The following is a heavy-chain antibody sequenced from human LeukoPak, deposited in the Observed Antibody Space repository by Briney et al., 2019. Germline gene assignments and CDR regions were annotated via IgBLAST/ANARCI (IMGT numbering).Heavy chain of an antibody. D-gene: IGHD3-9*01. CDR3: AIDRRGNYDILTGYYMGFPSYYYYMDV. J-gene: IGHJ6*03. Sequence: GASVKVSCKASGGTFSSYAISWVRQAPGQGLEWMGGIIPIFGTANYAQKSQGRVTITADESTSTAYMELSSLRSEDTAVYYCAIDRRGNYDILTGYYMGFPSYYYYMDVWGKGTTVTVSS. CDR2: IIPIFGTA. V-gene: IGHV1-69*13. CDR1: GGTFSSYA.